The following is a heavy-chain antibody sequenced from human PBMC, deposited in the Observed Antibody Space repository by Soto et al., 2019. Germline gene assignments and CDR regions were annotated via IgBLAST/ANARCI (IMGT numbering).Heavy chain of an antibody. V-gene: IGHV3-74*01. J-gene: IGHJ4*02. CDR1: GFTFSNYW. CDR3: ARLPGYSTGWTPFDF. CDR2: INSDGSTT. D-gene: IGHD6-19*01. Sequence: GGSLRLSCAASGFTFSNYWMHWVRQAPGKGLVWVSRINSDGSTTSRADSVKGRFTISRDNAKNTLYLQMYSLRAEDTAVYYCARLPGYSTGWTPFDFWGQGTQVTVSS.